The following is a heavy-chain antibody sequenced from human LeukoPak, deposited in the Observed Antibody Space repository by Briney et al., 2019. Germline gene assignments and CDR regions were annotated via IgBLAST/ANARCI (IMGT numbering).Heavy chain of an antibody. CDR1: GYRFSPYW. Sequence: GGSLRLSCAASGYRFSPYWMSWARQAPGKGLEWVANIKQDGSEEYYVDSVKGRFTISRDNAKNSLYLQMNSLRAEDTAVYYCASKGCTGGNCKHYFDYWGQGTLVTVAS. CDR3: ASKGCTGGNCKHYFDY. J-gene: IGHJ4*02. D-gene: IGHD2-8*02. CDR2: IKQDGSEE. V-gene: IGHV3-7*03.